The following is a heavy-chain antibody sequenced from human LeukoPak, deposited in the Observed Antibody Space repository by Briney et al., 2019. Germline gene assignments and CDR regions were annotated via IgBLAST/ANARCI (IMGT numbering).Heavy chain of an antibody. CDR1: GFTLTSYW. CDR3: ARVLLEREAR. D-gene: IGHD1-1*01. CDR2: INSDGSST. V-gene: IGHV3-74*01. Sequence: GGSLRLSCAASGFTLTSYWVHWVRQAPGKGLVWVSRINSDGSSTSYADSVRGRFTISRDNAKNTLYLQMNSLRVEDTAVYYCARVLLEREARWGQGTLVSVSS. J-gene: IGHJ4*02.